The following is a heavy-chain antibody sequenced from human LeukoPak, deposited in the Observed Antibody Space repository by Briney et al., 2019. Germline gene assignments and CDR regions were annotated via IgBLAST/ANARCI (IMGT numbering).Heavy chain of an antibody. J-gene: IGHJ4*02. CDR1: GYTFTSYG. D-gene: IGHD5-12*01. CDR3: ARRKGYSGYDCFDY. Sequence: GASVKVSCKASGYTFTSYGISWVRQAPGQGLEWMGWISAYNGNTNYAQKLQGRVTMTTDTSTSTAYMELRGLRSDDTAVYYCARRKGYSGYDCFDYWGQGTLVTVSS. CDR2: ISAYNGNT. V-gene: IGHV1-18*01.